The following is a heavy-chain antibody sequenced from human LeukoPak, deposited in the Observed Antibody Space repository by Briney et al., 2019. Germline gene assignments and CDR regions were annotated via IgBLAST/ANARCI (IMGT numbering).Heavy chain of an antibody. Sequence: GGSLRLSCAASGFTISSYEMNWLRQAPGKGLDGVSYIIISGSTNYYADSVKGRFTISRDNAKNSLYLQMNSLRAEDTAVYYCARDGIFVFDSRFLEWLPQNYYYGMDVWGQGTTVTVSS. J-gene: IGHJ6*02. CDR2: IIISGSTN. CDR3: ARDGIFVFDSRFLEWLPQNYYYGMDV. D-gene: IGHD3-3*01. V-gene: IGHV3-48*03. CDR1: GFTISSYE.